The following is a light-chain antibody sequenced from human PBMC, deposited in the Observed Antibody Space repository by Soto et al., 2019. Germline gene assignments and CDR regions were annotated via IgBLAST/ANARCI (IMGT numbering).Light chain of an antibody. CDR1: QTVSTTY. CDR3: QQYGGSPLT. J-gene: IGKJ4*01. V-gene: IGKV3-20*01. Sequence: IVLTQSPGTLSLSPGESATLSCGASQTVSTTYLAWYQQKPGQAPRLLIYGASSRATGIPDRFSGSGSGTDFTLTISRLEPEDFAVYYCQQYGGSPLTFGGGTKVDIK. CDR2: GAS.